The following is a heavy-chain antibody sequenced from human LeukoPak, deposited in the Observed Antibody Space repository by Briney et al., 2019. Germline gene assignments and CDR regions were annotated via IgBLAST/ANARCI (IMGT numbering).Heavy chain of an antibody. V-gene: IGHV3-21*01. D-gene: IGHD5-18*01. CDR3: ARDHVHSYGQTNWFDP. Sequence: GGSLRLSCAASGFTFSSYSMNWLRQAPGKGLEWVSSISSSSSYIYYADSVKGRFTISRDNAKNSLYLQMNNLRAEDTAVYYCARDHVHSYGQTNWFDPWGQKTLVTVSS. CDR1: GFTFSSYS. CDR2: ISSSSSYI. J-gene: IGHJ5*02.